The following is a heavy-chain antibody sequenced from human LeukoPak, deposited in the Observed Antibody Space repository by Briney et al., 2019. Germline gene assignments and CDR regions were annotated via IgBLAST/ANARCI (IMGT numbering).Heavy chain of an antibody. V-gene: IGHV4-59*01. Sequence: PSETLSLTCTVSGGSISSYYVSWIRQPPGKGLEWIGYISYTGSTDYNPSLKSRVTISVDMSKNQFPLKVSSVTAADTAVYYCARGSVYFDSWGQGTLVTVSS. CDR2: ISYTGST. CDR3: ARGSVYFDS. CDR1: GGSISSYY. J-gene: IGHJ4*02.